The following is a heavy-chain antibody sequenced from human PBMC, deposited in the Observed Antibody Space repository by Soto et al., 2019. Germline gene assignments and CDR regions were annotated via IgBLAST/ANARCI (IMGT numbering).Heavy chain of an antibody. D-gene: IGHD2-2*01. CDR1: GGSFSGYA. V-gene: IGHV1-69*01. J-gene: IGHJ5*02. Sequence: QVQLVQSGPEVKKPGSSVKASCKASGGSFSGYAISWVRQAPGQRLEWMGGIIPMFGTTNYAPKFQDRVTINADEPTSTAYMELTSLRPEDTAVYYCARGSGTPAAINCFDPWGQGTLVTVSS. CDR2: IIPMFGTT. CDR3: ARGSGTPAAINCFDP.